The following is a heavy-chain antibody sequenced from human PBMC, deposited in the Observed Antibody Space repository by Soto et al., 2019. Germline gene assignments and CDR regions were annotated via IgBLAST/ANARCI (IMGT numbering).Heavy chain of an antibody. Sequence: SETLSLTCTVSGGSISSGGYYWSWIRQHPGRGLEWIGYIYYSGSTYYNPSLKSRVTISVDTSKNQFSLKLSSVTAADTAVYYCARGYSSGLGRRHFDYWGQGTLVTVSS. CDR3: ARGYSSGLGRRHFDY. CDR2: IYYSGST. D-gene: IGHD6-19*01. CDR1: GGSISSGGYY. J-gene: IGHJ4*02. V-gene: IGHV4-31*03.